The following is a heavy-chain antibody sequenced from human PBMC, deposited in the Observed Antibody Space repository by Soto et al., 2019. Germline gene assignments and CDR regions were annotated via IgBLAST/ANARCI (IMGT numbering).Heavy chain of an antibody. D-gene: IGHD3-10*01. V-gene: IGHV1-46*03. CDR3: TRALGSGGFYRFDP. CDR1: GYTFASYY. Sequence: QVQLLQSAAEVKKPGASVTVYCTASGYTFASYYIYWVPQPPGQGLEWVGLINPTGGNTDHSQALKGRITLTSDTSTSTVYRVLTSLTPKDTAMYFYTRALGSGGFYRFDPWGQGTLVIVSA. CDR2: INPTGGNT. J-gene: IGHJ5*02.